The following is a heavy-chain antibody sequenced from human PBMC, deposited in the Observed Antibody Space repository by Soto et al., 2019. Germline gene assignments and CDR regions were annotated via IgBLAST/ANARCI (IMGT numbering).Heavy chain of an antibody. V-gene: IGHV4-34*01. CDR2: ISHVGST. CDR3: AREERRFGSYGMDV. D-gene: IGHD3-10*01. J-gene: IGHJ6*02. CDR1: GGSFSGYY. Sequence: QVQVQQWGAGLLKPSETLSLTCAVYGGSFSGYYWSWIRQPPGKGLEWIGEISHVGSTNYNPSLKSRVTMSVDTSKNQFSLKLTSVTAADTAVYYCAREERRFGSYGMDVWGQGTTVTVSS.